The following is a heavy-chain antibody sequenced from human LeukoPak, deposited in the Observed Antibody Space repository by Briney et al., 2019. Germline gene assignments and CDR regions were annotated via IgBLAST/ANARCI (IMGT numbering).Heavy chain of an antibody. CDR2: ISSSHNNI. D-gene: IGHD6-13*01. Sequence: AGGSLRLSCAASGFTFSSYRMNWVRQAPGKGLDWVSSISSSHNNIYYADSVKGRFTISRDNAKNSLYLQMNSLRAEDTAVYYCARQPIAAAGRYYYYMDVWGKGTTVTVSS. V-gene: IGHV3-21*01. CDR1: GFTFSSYR. J-gene: IGHJ6*03. CDR3: ARQPIAAAGRYYYYMDV.